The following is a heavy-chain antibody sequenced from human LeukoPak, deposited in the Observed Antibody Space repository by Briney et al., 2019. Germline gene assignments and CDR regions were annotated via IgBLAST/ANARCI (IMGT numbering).Heavy chain of an antibody. D-gene: IGHD1-14*01. CDR3: ARDHDTGFDY. Sequence: PGGSLRLSRAASGFTFSSYEMNWVRQAPGKGLEWVSYISSSGSTIYYADSVKGRFTISRDNAKNSLYLQMNSLRAEDTAVYYCARDHDTGFDYWGQGTLVTVSS. CDR2: ISSSGSTI. J-gene: IGHJ4*02. CDR1: GFTFSSYE. V-gene: IGHV3-48*03.